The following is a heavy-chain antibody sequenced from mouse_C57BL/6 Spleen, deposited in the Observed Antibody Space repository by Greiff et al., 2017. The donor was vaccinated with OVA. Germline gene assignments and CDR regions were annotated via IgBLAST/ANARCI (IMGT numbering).Heavy chain of an antibody. D-gene: IGHD4-1*01. CDR1: GYTFTDYY. J-gene: IGHJ2*01. V-gene: IGHV1-26*01. Sequence: VQLQQSGPELVKPGASVKISCKASGYTFTDYYMNWVKQSHGKSLEWIGDINPNNGGTSYNQKFKGKATLTVDKSSSTAYMELRSLTSEDSAVYYCARGETGLFDYWGQGTTLTVSS. CDR3: ARGETGLFDY. CDR2: INPNNGGT.